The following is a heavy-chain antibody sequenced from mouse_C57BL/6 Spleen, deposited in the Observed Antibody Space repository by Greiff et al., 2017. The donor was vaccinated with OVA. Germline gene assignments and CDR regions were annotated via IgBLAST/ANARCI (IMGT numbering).Heavy chain of an antibody. V-gene: IGHV1-15*01. CDR1: GYTFTDYE. Sequence: QVQLQQSGAELVRPGASVTLSCKASGYTFTDYEMHWVKQTPVHGLEWIGAIDPETGGTAYNQQFKGKAILTVDKSSSTAYMALRSLTTEDSAVYDCTSNLYGNYFAYWGQGTLVTVSA. D-gene: IGHD2-1*01. CDR3: TSNLYGNYFAY. J-gene: IGHJ3*01. CDR2: IDPETGGT.